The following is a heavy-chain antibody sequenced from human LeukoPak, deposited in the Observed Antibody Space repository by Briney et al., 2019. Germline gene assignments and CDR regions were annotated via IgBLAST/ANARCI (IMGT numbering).Heavy chain of an antibody. D-gene: IGHD2-15*01. CDR2: IYYSGST. CDR3: ASCEDYYYMDV. CDR1: GGSISSGDYY. V-gene: IGHV4-30-4*02. J-gene: IGHJ6*03. Sequence: SETLSLTCTVSGGSISSGDYYWSWIRQPPGKGLEWIGYIYYSGSTYYNPSLKSRVTISVDTSKNQFSLKLSSVTAADTAVYYCASCEDYYYMDVWGKGTTVTVSS.